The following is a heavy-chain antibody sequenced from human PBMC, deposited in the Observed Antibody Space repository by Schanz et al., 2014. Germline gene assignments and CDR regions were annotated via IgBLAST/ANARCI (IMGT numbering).Heavy chain of an antibody. Sequence: QVQLVQSGAEVKKPGASVKVSCKASGYTFTSYYMHWVRQAPGQGLEWMGIINPSGGSTSYAQKFQGRVTMTRDTSTSTVYMELSSLRSDDTAVYYCARAPVTVGPYHYYMDVWGQGTLVTVSP. J-gene: IGHJ4*02. CDR1: GYTFTSYY. V-gene: IGHV1-46*01. CDR3: ARAPVTVGPYHYYMDV. CDR2: INPSGGST. D-gene: IGHD4-17*01.